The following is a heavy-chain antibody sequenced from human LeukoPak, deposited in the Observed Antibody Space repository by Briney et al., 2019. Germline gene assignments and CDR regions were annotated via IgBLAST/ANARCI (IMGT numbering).Heavy chain of an antibody. CDR1: GFTVNSYG. V-gene: IGHV3-33*01. D-gene: IGHD3-10*01. J-gene: IGHJ2*01. Sequence: GGPLRLSCAASGFTVNSYGMHWVRQAPGKGLEWVADMWADGTKKYYADSVKGRFTISRDSSENTVYLQMNSLGDEDTAVYYCARDSDASGRHWYFDLWGRGTLVTVSS. CDR2: MWADGTKK. CDR3: ARDSDASGRHWYFDL.